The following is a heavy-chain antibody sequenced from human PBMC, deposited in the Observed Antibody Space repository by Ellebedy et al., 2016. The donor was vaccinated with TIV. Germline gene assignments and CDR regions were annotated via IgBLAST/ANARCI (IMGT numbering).Heavy chain of an antibody. CDR3: VKVDPPTVTFFYFDY. CDR1: GFTFSSYA. Sequence: GESLKISCSASGFTFSSYAMHWVRQAPGKGLEYVSAISSNGGSTYYADSVKGRFTISRDNSQNTLYLQMSSLRAEDTAVYYCVKVDPPTVTFFYFDYWGRGTLVTVSA. CDR2: ISSNGGST. V-gene: IGHV3-64D*09. D-gene: IGHD4-17*01. J-gene: IGHJ4*02.